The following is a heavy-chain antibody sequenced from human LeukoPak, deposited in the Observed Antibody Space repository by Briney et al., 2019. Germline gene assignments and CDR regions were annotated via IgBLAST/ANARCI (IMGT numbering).Heavy chain of an antibody. Sequence: PSETLSLTCTVSGASISVYYWSWIRQPAGKGLEWIGRIYNNGDTKYNPSLKSRVTMSVDTSKNQFSLKLSSVTAADTAVYFCAREAATAAHLHYWGQGTLVTVSS. CDR3: AREAATAAHLHY. V-gene: IGHV4-4*07. J-gene: IGHJ4*02. CDR1: GASISVYY. D-gene: IGHD6-13*01. CDR2: IYNNGDT.